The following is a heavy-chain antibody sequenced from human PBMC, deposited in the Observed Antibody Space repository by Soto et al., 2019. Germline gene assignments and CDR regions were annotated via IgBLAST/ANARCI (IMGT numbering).Heavy chain of an antibody. D-gene: IGHD6-13*01. CDR2: INPNSGGT. CDR1: GYTFTGYY. V-gene: IGHV1-2*04. Sequence: ALVKVSCKASGYTFTGYYMHWVRQAPGQGLEWMGWINPNSGGTNYAQKFQGWVTMTRDTSISTAYMELSRLRSDDTAVYYCAREGAAAGTYLGYWGQGTLVTVSS. J-gene: IGHJ4*02. CDR3: AREGAAAGTYLGY.